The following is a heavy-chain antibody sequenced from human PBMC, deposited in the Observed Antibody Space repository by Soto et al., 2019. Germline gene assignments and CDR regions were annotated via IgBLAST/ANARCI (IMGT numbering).Heavy chain of an antibody. CDR3: ASDSSYGDYHYFDY. J-gene: IGHJ4*02. CDR1: GYTFTSYG. Sequence: QVQLVQSGAEVKKPGASVKVSCKASGYTFTSYGISWVRQAPGQGLEWMGWISAYNGNTNYAQKLQGRVTMTTDTPTSTAYMELRNQRSDDTAVYYCASDSSYGDYHYFDYWGQGTLVTVSP. D-gene: IGHD4-17*01. V-gene: IGHV1-18*01. CDR2: ISAYNGNT.